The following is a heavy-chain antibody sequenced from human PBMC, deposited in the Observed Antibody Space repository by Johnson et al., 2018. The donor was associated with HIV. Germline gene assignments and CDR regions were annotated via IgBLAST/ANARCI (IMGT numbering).Heavy chain of an antibody. CDR2: INPDGSST. J-gene: IGHJ3*02. V-gene: IGHV3-NL1*01. Sequence: HVQLVESGGGVAQPGKSLRLSCAASGFTFSSYAMHWVRQAPGKGLGWVSRINPDGSSTDYADSVKGRFTISRDNSKNTLYLQMNSLRAEDTAVYYCAKVLSPRPWGDDAFDIWGQGTMVTVSS. CDR3: AKVLSPRPWGDDAFDI. D-gene: IGHD7-27*01. CDR1: GFTFSSYA.